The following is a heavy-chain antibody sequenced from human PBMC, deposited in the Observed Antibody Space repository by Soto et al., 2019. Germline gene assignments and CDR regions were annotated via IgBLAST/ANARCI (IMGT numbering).Heavy chain of an antibody. CDR3: ARVDLPRFFFDY. CDR2: IYYSGST. Sequence: PSETLSLTCTVSGGSISSYYWSWIRQPPGKGLEWIGYIYYSGSTNYNPSLKSRVTISVDTSKNQFSLKLSSVTAADTAVYYCARVDLPRFFFDYWGQGTLVTVSS. J-gene: IGHJ4*02. CDR1: GGSISSYY. D-gene: IGHD3-16*01. V-gene: IGHV4-59*01.